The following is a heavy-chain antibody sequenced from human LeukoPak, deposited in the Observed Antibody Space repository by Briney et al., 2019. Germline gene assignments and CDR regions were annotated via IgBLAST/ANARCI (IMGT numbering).Heavy chain of an antibody. V-gene: IGHV4-59*01. Sequence: SETLSLTCTVSGGSISSYYWSWIRQPPGKGLEWIWYIYYSGSTNYNPSLKSRVTISVDTSKNQFSLKLSSVTAADTAVYYCARDLVGDYYFDYWGQGTLVTVSS. CDR3: ARDLVGDYYFDY. CDR2: IYYSGST. D-gene: IGHD3-16*01. CDR1: GGSISSYY. J-gene: IGHJ4*02.